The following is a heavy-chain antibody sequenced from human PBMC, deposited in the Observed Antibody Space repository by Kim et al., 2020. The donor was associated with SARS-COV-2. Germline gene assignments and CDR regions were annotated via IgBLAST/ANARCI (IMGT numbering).Heavy chain of an antibody. CDR1: GDSFSGFY. CDR2: IHPSGSA. CDR3: ARGRYKDS. D-gene: IGHD5-18*01. J-gene: IGHJ5*02. Sequence: SETLSLTCGVSGDSFSGFYCGWSRQPPGKGLEWIGEIHPSGSANYNPSLKSRGTISSDTSKTHLFLNLTSVTAAATAVYYCARGRYKDSWGQGNLVAVAS. V-gene: IGHV4-34*01.